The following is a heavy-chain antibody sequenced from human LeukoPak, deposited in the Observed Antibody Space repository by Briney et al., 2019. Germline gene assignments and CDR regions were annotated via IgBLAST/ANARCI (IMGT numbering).Heavy chain of an antibody. CDR2: IYYSGST. J-gene: IGHJ5*02. CDR3: ARDRKYSSSFNWFDP. V-gene: IGHV4-59*12. D-gene: IGHD6-6*01. CDR1: GGSISSYY. Sequence: SETLSLTCTVSGGSISSYYWSWIRQPPGKGLEWIGYIYYSGSTNYNPSLKSRVTMSVDTSKNQFSLKLSSVTAADTAVYYCARDRKYSSSFNWFDPWGQGTLVTVSS.